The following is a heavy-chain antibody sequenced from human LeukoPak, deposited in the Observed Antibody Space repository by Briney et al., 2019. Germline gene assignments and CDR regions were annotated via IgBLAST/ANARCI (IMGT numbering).Heavy chain of an antibody. CDR2: IYSGGST. V-gene: IGHV3-53*01. CDR3: ARALAGREQWLVSPYGMDV. J-gene: IGHJ6*02. Sequence: GGSLRLSCAASGFTVSSNYMSWVRQAPGKGLEWVSVIYSGGSTYYADSVKGRFTISRDNSKNTLYLQMNSLRAEDTAGYYCARALAGREQWLVSPYGMDVWGQGTTVTVSS. D-gene: IGHD6-19*01. CDR1: GFTVSSNY.